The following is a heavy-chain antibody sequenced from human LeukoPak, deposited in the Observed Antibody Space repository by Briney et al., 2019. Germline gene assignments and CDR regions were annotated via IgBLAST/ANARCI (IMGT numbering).Heavy chain of an antibody. Sequence: PGGSLRLSCAASGFTFSSYGMHWVRQAPGKGLEWVAFIRYDGSNKYYADSVKGRFTISRDNSKNTLYLQMNSLRAEDTAVYYCAKDPRTDFWSGYYGDDAFDIWGQGTMVTVSS. CDR3: AKDPRTDFWSGYYGDDAFDI. CDR2: IRYDGSNK. V-gene: IGHV3-30*02. D-gene: IGHD3-3*01. J-gene: IGHJ3*02. CDR1: GFTFSSYG.